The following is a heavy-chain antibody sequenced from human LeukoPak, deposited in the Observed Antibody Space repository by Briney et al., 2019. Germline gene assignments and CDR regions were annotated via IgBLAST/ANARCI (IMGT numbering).Heavy chain of an antibody. J-gene: IGHJ4*02. CDR1: AFTFSNAW. CDR3: AREASPKALGY. CDR2: IKSKTDGGAT. V-gene: IGHV3-15*07. Sequence: GGSLRLSCVVSAFTFSNAWMNWVRQAPGKGLEWVGRIKSKTDGGATDYAAPVKGRFTISRDDSKNTLYLQMNSLKTEDTAVYYCAREASPKALGYWGQGTLVTVSS.